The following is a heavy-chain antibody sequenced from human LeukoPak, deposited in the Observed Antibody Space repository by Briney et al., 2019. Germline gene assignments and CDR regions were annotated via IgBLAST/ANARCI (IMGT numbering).Heavy chain of an antibody. Sequence: GGSLRLSCAASGSTFSSYWMHWVRQAPGKGLVWVSRINSDGSSTSYADSVKGRFTISRDNAKNTLYLQMNSLRAEDTAVYYCAREIRDGYKDDAFDIWGQGTMVTVSS. V-gene: IGHV3-74*01. CDR1: GSTFSSYW. J-gene: IGHJ3*02. D-gene: IGHD5-24*01. CDR2: INSDGSST. CDR3: AREIRDGYKDDAFDI.